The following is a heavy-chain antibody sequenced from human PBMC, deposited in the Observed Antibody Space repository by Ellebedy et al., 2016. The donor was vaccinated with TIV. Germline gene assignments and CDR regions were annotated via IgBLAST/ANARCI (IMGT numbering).Heavy chain of an antibody. Sequence: ASVKVSCXASGYNFSSYYMHWVRQAPGQGLEWMGIINPSGGSTAYPQKLQGRVTLSSDTSTNTVYMELSSLTFEDTAVYYCAREHEVRGYSESDFRSYYYYGMDVWGQGTTVTVS. CDR3: AREHEVRGYSESDFRSYYYYGMDV. V-gene: IGHV1-46*04. J-gene: IGHJ6*02. D-gene: IGHD5-12*01. CDR2: INPSGGST. CDR1: GYNFSSYY.